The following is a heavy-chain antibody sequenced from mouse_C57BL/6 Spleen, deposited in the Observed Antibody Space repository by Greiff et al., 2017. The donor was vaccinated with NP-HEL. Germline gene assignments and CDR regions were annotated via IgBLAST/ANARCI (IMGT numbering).Heavy chain of an antibody. CDR2: ISYDGSN. J-gene: IGHJ2*01. Sequence: VQLQQSGPGLVKPSPSLSLTCSVTGYSITSGYYWNWIRQFPGNKLEWMGYISYDGSNNYNPSLKNRISITRDTSKNQYFLKLNSVTTEDTATYYCARSRGYYFDYWGQGTTLTVSS. CDR3: ARSRGYYFDY. V-gene: IGHV3-6*01. CDR1: GYSITSGYY.